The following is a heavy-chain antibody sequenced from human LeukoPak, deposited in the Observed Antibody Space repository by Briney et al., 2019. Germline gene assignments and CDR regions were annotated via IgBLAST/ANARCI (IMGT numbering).Heavy chain of an antibody. D-gene: IGHD3-10*01. CDR2: ISGGGDIT. V-gene: IGHV3-23*01. Sequence: GGSLRLSCAASGFNFANHAMSWVRQTPGKGLEWVSAISGGGDITHYADSVTGRFTISRDNSKDTLFLQVHSLRPGDTAVYYCAKDSRSYRLNWGQGTLVTVSS. J-gene: IGHJ4*02. CDR3: AKDSRSYRLN. CDR1: GFNFANHA.